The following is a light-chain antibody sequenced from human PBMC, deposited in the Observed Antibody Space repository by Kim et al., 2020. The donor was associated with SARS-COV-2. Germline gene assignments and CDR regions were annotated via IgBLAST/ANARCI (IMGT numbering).Light chain of an antibody. V-gene: IGLV1-47*02. J-gene: IGLJ3*02. CDR2: ANT. Sequence: GQSGTISCSGGNSNIGKTFVYWYQQLPGTAPKLLIYANTQRPSGVPDRFSGSKSGTSASLAISGLRSEDEADYYCAAWDDSLSGRLFGGGTQLTVL. CDR1: NSNIGKTF. CDR3: AAWDDSLSGRL.